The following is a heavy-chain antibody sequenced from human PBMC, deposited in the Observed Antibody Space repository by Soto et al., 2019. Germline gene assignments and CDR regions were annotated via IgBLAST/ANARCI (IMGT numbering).Heavy chain of an antibody. CDR2: IIPIFGTA. J-gene: IGHJ4*02. D-gene: IGHD3-22*01. CDR1: GGTFSSYA. CDR3: ASGYYYDSSGYSPSFDY. V-gene: IGHV1-69*12. Sequence: QVQLVQSGAEVKKPGSSVKVSCKASGGTFSSYAISWVRQAPGQGLEWMGGIIPIFGTANYAQKFQGRVTITAEESTSTAYMELSSLRSEDTAVYYCASGYYYDSSGYSPSFDYWGQGTLVTVSS.